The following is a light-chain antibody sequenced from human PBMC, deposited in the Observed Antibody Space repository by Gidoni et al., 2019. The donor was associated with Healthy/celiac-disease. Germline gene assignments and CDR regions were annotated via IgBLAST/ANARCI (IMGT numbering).Light chain of an antibody. J-gene: IGKJ4*01. CDR2: GAS. CDR1: QSLSSN. CDR3: QQYNNWPPLT. V-gene: IGKV3-15*01. Sequence: IVMTHSPATLSVSPGERATLSCRASQSLSSNLAWYQQKPGQAPRLLIYGASTRATGIPARFSGSGSGTEFTLTISSLQSEDFAVYYCQQYNNWPPLTFGGGTKVEIK.